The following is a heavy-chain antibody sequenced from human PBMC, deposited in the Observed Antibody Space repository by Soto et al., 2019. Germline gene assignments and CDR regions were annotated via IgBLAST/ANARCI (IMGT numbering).Heavy chain of an antibody. CDR3: AASYGSESYYNGSDY. V-gene: IGHV4-34*01. CDR1: GGSFSGYY. Sequence: PSETLSLTCAVYGGSFSGYYWSWIRQPPGKGLEWIGEINHSGSTNYNPSLKSRVTISVDTSKNQFSLKLSSVTAADTALYYCAASYGSESYYNGSDYWGQGTLVTVSS. CDR2: INHSGST. D-gene: IGHD3-10*01. J-gene: IGHJ4*02.